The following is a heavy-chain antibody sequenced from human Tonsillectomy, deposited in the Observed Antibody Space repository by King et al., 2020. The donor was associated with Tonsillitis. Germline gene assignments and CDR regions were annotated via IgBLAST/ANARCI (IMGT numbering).Heavy chain of an antibody. J-gene: IGHJ4*02. CDR2: IYWYDDK. CDR1: GFPLSTSGVG. V-gene: IGHV2-5*01. CDR3: AHGTVTTTPADS. D-gene: IGHD4-17*01. Sequence: ITLKESGPTLVKPTQTLTLTCTFSGFPLSTSGVGGGWIRQPPGKALEWLALIYWYDDKRYSPYLKIRLTITKDTAKNQVVLTMPNMDPVDTATYYCAHGTVTTTPADSWGQGTLVTVSS.